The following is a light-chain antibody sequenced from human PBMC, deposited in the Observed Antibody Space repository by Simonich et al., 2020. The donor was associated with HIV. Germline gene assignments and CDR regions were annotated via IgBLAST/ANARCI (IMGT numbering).Light chain of an antibody. CDR1: QSVSSN. Sequence: EIVLTQSPGTLSVSQGERATLSCRARQSVSSNLVWYQQKAGKAPRLLIHGASTRATGIPGRFSGSGSGTEFTLTISSMQSEDFAVYYCQQYNKWPTFGGGTKVEIK. J-gene: IGKJ4*01. CDR3: QQYNKWPT. V-gene: IGKV3-15*01. CDR2: GAS.